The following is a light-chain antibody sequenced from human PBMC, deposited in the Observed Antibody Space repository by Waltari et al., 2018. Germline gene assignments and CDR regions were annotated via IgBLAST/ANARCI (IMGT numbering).Light chain of an antibody. Sequence: HSALPQPPSPSGSPGQSVTISCTVTGSGGPFPWYQQLPGKAPKLLIYEVSKRPSGVPDRFSGSKSGNTASLTVSGLQAEDEGDYYCSSDAVSNNFYGFGSGTKVTVL. CDR3: SSDAVSNNFYG. CDR2: EVS. V-gene: IGLV2-8*01. CDR1: GSGGP. J-gene: IGLJ1*01.